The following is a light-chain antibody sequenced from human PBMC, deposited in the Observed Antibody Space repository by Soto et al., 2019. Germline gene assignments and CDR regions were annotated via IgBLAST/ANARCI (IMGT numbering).Light chain of an antibody. J-gene: IGKJ1*01. Sequence: IQMPQSHSTLSASVVYRFTITGRASQSISSWLAWYQQKPGKAPKLLIYDASSLESGVPSRFSGSGSGTEFTLTISSLQPDDFATYYCQKYNSYSRKFGQGTKVDIK. CDR3: QKYNSYSRK. CDR2: DAS. CDR1: QSISSW. V-gene: IGKV1-5*01.